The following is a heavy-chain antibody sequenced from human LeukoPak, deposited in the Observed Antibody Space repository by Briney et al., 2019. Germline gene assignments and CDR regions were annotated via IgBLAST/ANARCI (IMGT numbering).Heavy chain of an antibody. V-gene: IGHV3-48*04. CDR2: ISTGGTTI. CDR3: VRDYGNGDSFFDY. J-gene: IGHJ4*02. Sequence: GGSLRLSCAASGFTFSSYWMSWVRQVPGKGLEWVSYISTGGTTIYYADSVKGRFTISRDNAKSSLYLQMNSLRVEDTAVYYCVRDYGNGDSFFDYWGQGILVTVSS. D-gene: IGHD4-17*01. CDR1: GFTFSSYW.